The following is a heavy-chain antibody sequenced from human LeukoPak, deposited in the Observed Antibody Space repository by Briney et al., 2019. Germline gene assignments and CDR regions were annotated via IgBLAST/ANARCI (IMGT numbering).Heavy chain of an antibody. V-gene: IGHV3-21*01. CDR3: ARDQVRTTGTAPNWFDP. CDR2: ISSSSSYI. J-gene: IGHJ5*02. D-gene: IGHD1-1*01. Sequence: GGSLRLSCAASGFTFSSYSMNWVRQAPGKGLEWVSSISSSSSYIYYADSVKGRFTISRDNAKNSLYLQMNSLRAEDTAVYYCARDQVRTTGTAPNWFDPWGQGTLVTVSS. CDR1: GFTFSSYS.